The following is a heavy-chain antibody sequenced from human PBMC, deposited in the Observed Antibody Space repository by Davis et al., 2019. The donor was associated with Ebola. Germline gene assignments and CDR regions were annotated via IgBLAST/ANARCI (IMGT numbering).Heavy chain of an antibody. V-gene: IGHV3-64D*06. J-gene: IGHJ3*02. CDR1: GFTFSSYA. CDR2: ISSNGGST. D-gene: IGHD7-27*01. CDR3: ATTATPLPIELGHDAFDI. Sequence: GESLKISCSASGFTFSSYAVHWVRQAPGKGLEYVSAISSNGGSTYYADSVKGRFTISRDNSKNTLYLQMSSLRAEDTAVYYCATTATPLPIELGHDAFDIWGQGTLVTVSS.